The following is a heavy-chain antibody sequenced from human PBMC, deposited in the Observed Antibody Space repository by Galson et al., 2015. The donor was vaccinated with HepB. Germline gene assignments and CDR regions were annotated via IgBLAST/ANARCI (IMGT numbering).Heavy chain of an antibody. V-gene: IGHV4-34*01. CDR2: INHSGST. J-gene: IGHJ4*02. Sequence: TLSLTCAVYGGSFSGYYWSWIRQPPGKGLEWIGEINHSGSTNYNPSLKSRVTISVDTSKNQFSLKLSSVTAADTAVYYCARGGGYNWNRLPFDYWGQGTLITVSS. D-gene: IGHD1-20*01. CDR1: GGSFSGYY. CDR3: ARGGGYNWNRLPFDY.